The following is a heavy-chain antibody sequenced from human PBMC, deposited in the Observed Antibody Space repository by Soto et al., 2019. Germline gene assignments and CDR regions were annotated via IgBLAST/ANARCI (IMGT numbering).Heavy chain of an antibody. D-gene: IGHD6-19*01. J-gene: IGHJ6*03. CDR2: IYYSGST. Sequence: SETLSLTCTVSGGSISSSSYYWGWIRQPPGKGLEWIGSIYYSGSTYYNPSLKSRVTISVDTSKNQFSLKLSSVTAADTAVYYCARQAIAVAGIGDYYYYYMDVWGKGTTVTVSS. V-gene: IGHV4-39*01. CDR3: ARQAIAVAGIGDYYYYYMDV. CDR1: GGSISSSSYY.